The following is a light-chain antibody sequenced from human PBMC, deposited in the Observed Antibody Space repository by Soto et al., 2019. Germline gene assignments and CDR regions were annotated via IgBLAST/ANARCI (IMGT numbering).Light chain of an antibody. V-gene: IGLV1-40*01. Sequence: QSVLTQPPSVSGAPGQRVTISCTGSSSNIGAGYGVHWYRQLPGTAPKLLIYGNSNRPSGVPDRFSGSKSGTSASLAITGLQAEDEADYYCQSYDISLSVVFGGGTKLTVL. CDR3: QSYDISLSVV. J-gene: IGLJ2*01. CDR1: SSNIGAGYG. CDR2: GNS.